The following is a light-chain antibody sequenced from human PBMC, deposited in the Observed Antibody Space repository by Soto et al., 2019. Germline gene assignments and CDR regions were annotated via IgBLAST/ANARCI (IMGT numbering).Light chain of an antibody. V-gene: IGKV1-33*01. Sequence: DIQMTQSPSSLSASVGDRVTITCQASQDISNYLNWYQQKPGKAPKLLIYDASNLETGVPSRFSGSGSGTDFTFTISSLQPEDIAIYYCQRYDNLPPYTFGQGIKLEIK. CDR3: QRYDNLPPYT. J-gene: IGKJ2*01. CDR2: DAS. CDR1: QDISNY.